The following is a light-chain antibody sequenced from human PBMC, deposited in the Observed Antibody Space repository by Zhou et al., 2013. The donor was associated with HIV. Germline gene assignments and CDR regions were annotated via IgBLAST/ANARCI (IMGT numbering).Light chain of an antibody. CDR1: QSLEYIDGNTY. V-gene: IGKV2-30*01. J-gene: IGKJ2*01. CDR3: MQALQTPNT. Sequence: DVVMTQSPLSLPVTLGQPASISCRSSQSLEYIDGNTYLNWFHQRPGQSPRRLIYKVSNRDSGVPDRFSGSGSGTDFTLKISRVEAEDVGVYYCMQALQTPNTFGQGTKLEIK. CDR2: KVS.